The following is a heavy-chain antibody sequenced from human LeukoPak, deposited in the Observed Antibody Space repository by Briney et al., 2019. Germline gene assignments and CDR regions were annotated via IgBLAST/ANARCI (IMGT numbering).Heavy chain of an antibody. Sequence: GGSLRLSCAASGFTFSSYGMHWVRQAPGKGLEWVAFIRYDGSNKYYADSVKGRFTISRDNSKNTPYLQMNSLRAEDTAVYYCAKEGRGGSYFWYFDYWGQGTLVTVSS. J-gene: IGHJ4*02. D-gene: IGHD1-26*01. V-gene: IGHV3-30*02. CDR3: AKEGRGGSYFWYFDY. CDR1: GFTFSSYG. CDR2: IRYDGSNK.